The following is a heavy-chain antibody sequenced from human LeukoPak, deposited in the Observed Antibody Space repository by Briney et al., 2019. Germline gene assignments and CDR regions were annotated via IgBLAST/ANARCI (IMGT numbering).Heavy chain of an antibody. Sequence: GGSLRLSSAASGFSFNDYGMSWVRHAPGQGPECISGITWNGGSTDYAASVKGRFNNSRDNAKNSLYLRMNSLRDEDTALYYCARGGGSIRHSYYYYVDVWGKGTSVTVSS. D-gene: IGHD2-15*01. CDR2: ITWNGGST. V-gene: IGHV3-20*04. CDR1: GFSFNDYG. J-gene: IGHJ6*03. CDR3: ARGGGSIRHSYYYYVDV.